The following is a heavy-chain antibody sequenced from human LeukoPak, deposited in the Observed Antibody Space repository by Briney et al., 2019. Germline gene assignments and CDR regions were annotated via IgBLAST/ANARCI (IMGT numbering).Heavy chain of an antibody. V-gene: IGHV3-66*04. D-gene: IGHD4-17*01. CDR1: GFTVSSNY. CDR3: AKLIWPYGDYGRDFDY. CDR2: IYSGGST. J-gene: IGHJ4*02. Sequence: GGSLRLSCAASGFTVSSNYMSWVRQAPGKGLKWVSVIYSGGSTYYADSVKGRFTISRDNSKNTLYLQMNSLRAEDTAVYYCAKLIWPYGDYGRDFDYWGQGTLVTVSS.